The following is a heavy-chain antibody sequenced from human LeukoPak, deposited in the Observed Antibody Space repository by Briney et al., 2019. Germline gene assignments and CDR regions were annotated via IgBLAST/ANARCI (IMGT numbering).Heavy chain of an antibody. CDR3: ARNLGVAGDY. Sequence: GRSLRLSCAASGFTFSSYAMHWVRQAPGKGLEWVAVISYDGSNKYYADSVKGRLTISRDNSKNTLYLQMNSLRAGDTAVYYCARNLGVAGDYWGQGTLVTVSS. CDR1: GFTFSSYA. J-gene: IGHJ4*02. CDR2: ISYDGSNK. V-gene: IGHV3-30-3*01. D-gene: IGHD3-10*01.